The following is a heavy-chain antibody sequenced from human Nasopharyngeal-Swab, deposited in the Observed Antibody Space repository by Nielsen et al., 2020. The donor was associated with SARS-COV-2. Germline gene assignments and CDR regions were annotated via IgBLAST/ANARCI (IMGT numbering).Heavy chain of an antibody. Sequence: SVKVSCKASGGTFSSYAISWVRQAPGQGLEWMGGIIPIFGTANYAQKFQGRVTITADKSTSTAYMELSSLRSEDPAVYYCARNPVDYDYVWGSYRYRTFDYWGQGTLVTVSS. CDR3: ARNPVDYDYVWGSYRYRTFDY. V-gene: IGHV1-69*06. D-gene: IGHD3-16*02. CDR2: IIPIFGTA. J-gene: IGHJ4*02. CDR1: GGTFSSYA.